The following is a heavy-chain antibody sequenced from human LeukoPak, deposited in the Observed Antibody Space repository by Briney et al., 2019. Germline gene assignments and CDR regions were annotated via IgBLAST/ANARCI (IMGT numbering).Heavy chain of an antibody. V-gene: IGHV1-46*01. CDR2: VNPSDGAR. J-gene: IGHJ4*02. D-gene: IGHD3-22*01. CDR3: ARGLYYYDRSTYDDFDY. CDR1: GYPFSTYW. Sequence: ASVKVSCKASGYPFSTYWLHWVRQAPGQGLEWMGFVNPSDGARIYAQKFQGIITMTRDTSTNTVFMELSSLRSEDTAVYYCARGLYYYDRSTYDDFDYWGQGTLVTVSS.